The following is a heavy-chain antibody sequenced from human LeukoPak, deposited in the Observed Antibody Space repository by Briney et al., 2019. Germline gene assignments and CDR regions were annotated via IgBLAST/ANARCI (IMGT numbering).Heavy chain of an antibody. CDR3: ASPNSGSPSGDAFDI. Sequence: SETLSLTCTVSGGSISSSNYYWGWIRQPPGKGREGIGSIYYSGSTFYNPSLKSRVTISVDTSKNQFSLKLSSVTAADTAAYYCASPNSGSPSGDAFDIWGQGTMVTVSS. CDR2: IYYSGST. J-gene: IGHJ3*02. CDR1: GGSISSSNYY. D-gene: IGHD1-26*01. V-gene: IGHV4-39*01.